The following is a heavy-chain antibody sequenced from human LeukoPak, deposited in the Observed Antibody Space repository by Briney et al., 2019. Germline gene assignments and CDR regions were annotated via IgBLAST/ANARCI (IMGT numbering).Heavy chain of an antibody. Sequence: GGSLRLSCAASGFTFSSYAMHWVRQTPGKGLEWVAVISYDGIDKYYADSVKGRFTISRDNSKNTLYLQMNSLRAEDTAVYYCAKRSNSGWGYYFDYWGQGTLVTVSS. CDR2: ISYDGIDK. CDR1: GFTFSSYA. D-gene: IGHD6-19*01. CDR3: AKRSNSGWGYYFDY. J-gene: IGHJ4*02. V-gene: IGHV3-30*18.